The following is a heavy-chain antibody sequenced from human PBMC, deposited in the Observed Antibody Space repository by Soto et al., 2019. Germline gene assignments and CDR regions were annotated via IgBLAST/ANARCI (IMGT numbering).Heavy chain of an antibody. CDR1: GFTFSNYW. CDR3: ARRDSRYYDMDV. V-gene: IGHV3-7*01. CDR2: IKQDGSEK. J-gene: IGHJ6*02. Sequence: EVQLVQSGGDLVQPGGSLRLSCAASGFTFSNYWMTWVRQAPWKGLEWVANIKQDGSEKYYVDSVKGRFTICRDNAKNSLYLQMNSLRAEDTAVYYCARRDSRYYDMDVWGQGTTVTVSS.